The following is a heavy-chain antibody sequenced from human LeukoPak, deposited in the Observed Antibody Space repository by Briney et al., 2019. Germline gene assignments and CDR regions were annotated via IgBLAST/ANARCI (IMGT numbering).Heavy chain of an antibody. V-gene: IGHV5-51*01. CDR3: ARLWFGELAGIDY. Sequence: GESLKISCMTSGYSFTYYWIGWVRQMPGRGLEWLGVIFPGDSKTGYSPSFQGQVSISADRSSSTAYLQWSSLQASDTAMYYCARLWFGELAGIDYWGQGTLVTVSS. J-gene: IGHJ4*02. CDR1: GYSFTYYW. D-gene: IGHD3-10*01. CDR2: IFPGDSKT.